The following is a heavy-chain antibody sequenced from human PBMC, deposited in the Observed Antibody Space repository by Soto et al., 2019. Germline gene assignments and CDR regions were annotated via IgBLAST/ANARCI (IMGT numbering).Heavy chain of an antibody. V-gene: IGHV3-49*03. CDR1: GFTFGDYA. Sequence: GESLKISCTASGFTFGDYAMSWFRQAPGKGLEWVGFIRSKAYGGTTEYAASVKGRFTISRDDSKSIAYLQMNSLKTEDTAVYYCTRERGEQWLVYYYYYGMDVWGQGTTVTVSS. D-gene: IGHD6-19*01. CDR3: TRERGEQWLVYYYYYGMDV. J-gene: IGHJ6*02. CDR2: IRSKAYGGTT.